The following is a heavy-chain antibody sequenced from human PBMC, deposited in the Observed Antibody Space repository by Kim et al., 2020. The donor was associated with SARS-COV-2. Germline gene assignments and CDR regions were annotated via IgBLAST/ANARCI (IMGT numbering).Heavy chain of an antibody. CDR1: GFTFSSYS. J-gene: IGHJ4*02. CDR2: ISSSSYI. Sequence: GGSLRLSCAASGFTFSSYSMNWVRQAPGKGLEWVSSISSSSYIYYADSVKGRFTISRDNAKNSLYLQMNSLRAEDTAVYYCARAPIGYCSGGSCSRPDYWGQRTLVTVSS. CDR3: ARAPIGYCSGGSCSRPDY. V-gene: IGHV3-21*01. D-gene: IGHD2-15*01.